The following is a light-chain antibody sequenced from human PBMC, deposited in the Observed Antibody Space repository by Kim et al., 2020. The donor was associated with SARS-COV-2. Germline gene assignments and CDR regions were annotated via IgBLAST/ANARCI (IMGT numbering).Light chain of an antibody. V-gene: IGLV3-19*01. J-gene: IGLJ2*01. CDR2: GKD. CDR3: NSRDSSGNHVV. CDR1: SLRSYY. Sequence: LGQTVRSTGQGESLRSYYASWYQQKPGRTPVLVIYGKDNRPSGIPDRFSGSSSGNTASLTITGAQAEDEADYYCNSRDSSGNHVVFGGGTQLTVL.